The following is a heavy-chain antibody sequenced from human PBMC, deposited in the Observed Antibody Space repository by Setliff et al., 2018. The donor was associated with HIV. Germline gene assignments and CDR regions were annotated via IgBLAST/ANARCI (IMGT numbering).Heavy chain of an antibody. CDR2: ISSSGNT. CDR3: AETIGRYFDIFDN. V-gene: IGHV4-39*01. D-gene: IGHD3-9*01. Sequence: SETLSLTCTVSGGSISSTSYYWGWIRQPPGTGLEWIGSISSSGNTYYNPSLKSRVTTSVDTPKNQFSLKLNSVTAADTAVYYCAETIGRYFDIFDNWGQGTPVTVS. CDR1: GGSISSTSYY. J-gene: IGHJ4*02.